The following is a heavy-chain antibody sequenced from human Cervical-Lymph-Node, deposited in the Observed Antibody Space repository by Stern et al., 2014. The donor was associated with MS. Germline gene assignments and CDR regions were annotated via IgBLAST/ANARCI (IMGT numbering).Heavy chain of an antibody. J-gene: IGHJ5*02. D-gene: IGHD6-13*01. CDR1: GGTFSSYT. CDR2: IIPIFRTP. V-gene: IGHV1-69*01. Sequence: VQLVESGAEVKKPGSSVKVSCKASGGTFSSYTISWVRQAPGQGLEWMGGIIPIFRTPNYAQKFQGRVTITADESTSTAYMELSSLRSEDTAVYYCARDRMSIAAAGTSWFDPWGQGTLVTVFS. CDR3: ARDRMSIAAAGTSWFDP.